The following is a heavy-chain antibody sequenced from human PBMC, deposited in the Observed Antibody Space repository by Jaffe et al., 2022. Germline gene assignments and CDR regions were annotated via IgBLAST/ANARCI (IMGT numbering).Heavy chain of an antibody. Sequence: QVQLQESGPGLVKPSGTLSLTCAVSGGSISSSNWWSWVRQPPGKGLEWIGEIYHSGSTNYNPSLKSRVTISVDKSKNQFSLKLSSVTAADTAVYYCARDIISRGSWYAFLNWFDPWGQGTLVTVSS. J-gene: IGHJ5*02. CDR2: IYHSGST. CDR3: ARDIISRGSWYAFLNWFDP. CDR1: GGSISSSNW. D-gene: IGHD6-13*01. V-gene: IGHV4-4*02.